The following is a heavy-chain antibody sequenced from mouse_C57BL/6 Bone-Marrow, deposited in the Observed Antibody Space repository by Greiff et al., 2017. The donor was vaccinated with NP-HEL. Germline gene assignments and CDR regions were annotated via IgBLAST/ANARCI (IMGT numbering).Heavy chain of an antibody. Sequence: EVKLQESVAELVRPGASVKLSCTASGFNIKNTYMHWVKQRPEQGLEWIGRIDPANGNTKYAPKFQGKATITADTSSNTAYLQLSSLTSEDTAIYYCAFYYYGSSEYFDVWGTGTTVTVSS. CDR2: IDPANGNT. V-gene: IGHV14-3*01. CDR3: AFYYYGSSEYFDV. D-gene: IGHD1-1*01. CDR1: GFNIKNTY. J-gene: IGHJ1*03.